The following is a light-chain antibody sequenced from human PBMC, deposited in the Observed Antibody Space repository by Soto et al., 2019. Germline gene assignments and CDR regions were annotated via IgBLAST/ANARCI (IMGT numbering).Light chain of an antibody. J-gene: IGLJ3*02. V-gene: IGLV1-40*01. CDR3: QSYDSSLSVWV. CDR1: SPNIGAGYD. CDR2: GNS. Sequence: QPVLTQPPSVSGAPGQRVTISCTGSSPNIGAGYDVHWYQQLPGTAPKLLIYGNSNRPSGVPDRFSGSKSGTSASLAITGLQAEDEADYYCQSYDSSLSVWVFGGGTKVTVL.